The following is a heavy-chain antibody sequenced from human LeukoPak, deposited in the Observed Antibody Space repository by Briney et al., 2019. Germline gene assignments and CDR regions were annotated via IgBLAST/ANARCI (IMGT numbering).Heavy chain of an antibody. V-gene: IGHV1-69*13. CDR3: ARVPSSSSGRDY. J-gene: IGHJ4*02. CDR2: IIPIFGTA. CDR1: GGTFSSYA. Sequence: SVKVSCKASGGTFSSYAISWVRQAPGQGLEWMGGIIPIFGTANYAQKFQGRVTITADETTSTAYMELSSLRSEDTAVYYCARVPSSSSGRDYWGQGTLVTVSS. D-gene: IGHD6-13*01.